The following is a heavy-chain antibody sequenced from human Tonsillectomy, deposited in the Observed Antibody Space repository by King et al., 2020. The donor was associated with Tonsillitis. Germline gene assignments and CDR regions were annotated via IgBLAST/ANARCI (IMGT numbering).Heavy chain of an antibody. CDR3: ARGGGDYGWYFDL. J-gene: IGHJ2*01. Sequence: QLVQSGAEVKKPGASVKVSCKASGYTFTSYYMHWVRQAPGQGLEWMGIINPIGGSTTYAQKFQGRVTMTRDTSTSTLYMEMSSLRSEDTAVYYCARGGGDYGWYFDLWGRGTLVTVSS. D-gene: IGHD4-17*01. V-gene: IGHV1-46*03. CDR1: GYTFTSYY. CDR2: INPIGGST.